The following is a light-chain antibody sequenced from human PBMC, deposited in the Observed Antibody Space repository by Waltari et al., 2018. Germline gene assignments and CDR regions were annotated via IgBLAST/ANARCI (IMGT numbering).Light chain of an antibody. CDR1: QSISSY. CDR2: GAS. J-gene: IGKJ2*01. V-gene: IGKV1-39*01. CDR3: QHSYSPPYT. Sequence: DIQMTQSPSSLSASVGDRVTITCRASQSISSYLNWCQQKPGKTPKLLIYGASSLQSGVPSRFSGSGSGADFTLTISSLQPEDFASYYCQHSYSPPYTFGQGTKLDIK.